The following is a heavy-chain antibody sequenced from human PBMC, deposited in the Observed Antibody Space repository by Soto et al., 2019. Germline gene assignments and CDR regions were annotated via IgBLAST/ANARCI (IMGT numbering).Heavy chain of an antibody. CDR2: IYYSGST. Sequence: QVQLQESGPGLVKPSETLSLTCTVSGGSISSYYWSWIRQPPGKGLEWIGYIYYSGSTNYNPSLKSRVTISVDTSKNQFSLKLSSVTAADTAVYYCATTPVTTIAFDIWGQGIMVTVSS. J-gene: IGHJ3*02. CDR1: GGSISSYY. CDR3: ATTPVTTIAFDI. D-gene: IGHD4-17*01. V-gene: IGHV4-59*08.